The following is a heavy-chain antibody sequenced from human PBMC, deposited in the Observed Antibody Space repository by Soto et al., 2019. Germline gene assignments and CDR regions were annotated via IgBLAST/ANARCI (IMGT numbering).Heavy chain of an antibody. V-gene: IGHV4-39*07. Sequence: SETLSLTCTVSGGSISSSSYYWGWIRQPPGKGLEWIGSICYSGSTYYNPSLKSRVTISVDTSKNQFSLKLSSVTAADTAVYYCARCYDILTNNWFDPWGQGTLVTVSS. D-gene: IGHD3-9*01. CDR1: GGSISSSSYY. CDR2: ICYSGST. CDR3: ARCYDILTNNWFDP. J-gene: IGHJ5*02.